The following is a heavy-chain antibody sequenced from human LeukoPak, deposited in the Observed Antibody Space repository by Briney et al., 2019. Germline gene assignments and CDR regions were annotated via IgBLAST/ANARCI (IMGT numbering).Heavy chain of an antibody. Sequence: SETLSLTCTVSGGSISSSSYYWGWIRQPPGKGLEWIASMYYGGATYYNPSLRSRVTISVDTSRSQFSLKLSSVTAADTAVYFCARNLYGYVDYFDYWGQGTLVTVSS. CDR1: GGSISSSSYY. CDR3: ARNLYGYVDYFDY. CDR2: MYYGGAT. D-gene: IGHD5-18*01. V-gene: IGHV4-39*07. J-gene: IGHJ4*02.